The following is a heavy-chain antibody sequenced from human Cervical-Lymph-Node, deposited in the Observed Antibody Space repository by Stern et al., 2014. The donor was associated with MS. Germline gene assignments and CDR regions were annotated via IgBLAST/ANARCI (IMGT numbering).Heavy chain of an antibody. CDR2: IHPSGSA. CDR3: ASGYRIFDY. D-gene: IGHD5-18*01. V-gene: IGHV4-61*02. J-gene: IGHJ4*02. Sequence: QVQLQESGPGLVKPSQTLSLTCNVSGGSISSGSDYWSWLRQPVGKGLQWIGRIHPSGSAYYTPSLKSRVTISTYTSKNQFSLELTSATAADTAIYYCASGYRIFDYWGQGILVTVSS. CDR1: GGSISSGSDY.